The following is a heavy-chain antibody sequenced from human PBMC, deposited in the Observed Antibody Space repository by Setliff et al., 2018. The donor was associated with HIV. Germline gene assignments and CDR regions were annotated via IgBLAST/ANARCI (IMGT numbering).Heavy chain of an antibody. J-gene: IGHJ6*03. Sequence: PSETLSLTCTVSGGSMNSHDWSWIRQSPGRGLEWIGYIYYSVSTKYNPSLKSRVSMSIDTSKNQFSLKMSSVTAADTAVYYCARGVVDYDFWSGSGDYYYMDVWGKGATVTVSS. CDR3: ARGVVDYDFWSGSGDYYYMDV. D-gene: IGHD3-3*01. CDR1: GGSMNSHD. CDR2: IYYSVST. V-gene: IGHV4-59*11.